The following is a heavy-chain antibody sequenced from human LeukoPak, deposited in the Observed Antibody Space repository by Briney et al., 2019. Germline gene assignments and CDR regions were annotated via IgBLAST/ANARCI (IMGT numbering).Heavy chain of an antibody. CDR2: ISGRGDQT. D-gene: IGHD6-19*01. J-gene: IGHJ4*02. CDR3: VKDLGVVAGPFDF. CDR1: GFSFSTYA. Sequence: QPGGSLRLSCAASGFSFSTYAMTWVRQAPGKGLEWVSTISGRGDQTYYADSVQGRFTVSRDNSKNTLYLQMNSLRADDTAIFYCVKDLGVVAGPFDFWGQGTLVTVSS. V-gene: IGHV3-23*01.